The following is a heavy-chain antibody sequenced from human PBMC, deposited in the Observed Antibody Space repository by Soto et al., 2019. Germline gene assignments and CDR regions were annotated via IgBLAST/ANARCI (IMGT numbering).Heavy chain of an antibody. Sequence: QVQLVQSGAEVKKPGSSVKVSCKASGGTFSSYAISWVRQAPGQGLEWMGGIIPIFGTATYAQKFQGRVTITADESTSTAYMELSSLRSEDTAVYYCARESRYCSGGSCFFLPGIDYWGQGTLVIVSS. V-gene: IGHV1-69*12. D-gene: IGHD2-15*01. CDR1: GGTFSSYA. CDR3: ARESRYCSGGSCFFLPGIDY. J-gene: IGHJ4*02. CDR2: IIPIFGTA.